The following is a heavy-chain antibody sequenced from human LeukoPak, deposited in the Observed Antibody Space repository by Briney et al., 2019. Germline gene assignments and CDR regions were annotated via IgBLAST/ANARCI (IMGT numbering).Heavy chain of an antibody. Sequence: QPGGSLRLSCAASGFTFSSYAMTWVRQAPGKGLEWVSGISGSGGSTYYADSVRGRFTISRDNFKNTMYMQMNSLRAEDTAIYYCARTGVGGGYRFDYWGQGTLSPSPQ. D-gene: IGHD1-26*01. J-gene: IGHJ4*02. CDR2: ISGSGGST. CDR3: ARTGVGGGYRFDY. CDR1: GFTFSSYA. V-gene: IGHV3-23*01.